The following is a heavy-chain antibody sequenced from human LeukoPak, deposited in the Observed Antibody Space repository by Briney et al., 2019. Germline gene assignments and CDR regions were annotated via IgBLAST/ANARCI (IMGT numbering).Heavy chain of an antibody. CDR2: INHSGST. CDR1: GGPFSGYY. D-gene: IGHD1-26*01. J-gene: IGHJ3*02. CDR3: ARYIVGATTMAFDI. Sequence: SETLSLTCAVYGGPFSGYYWSWIRQPPGKGLEWIGEINHSGSTNYNPSLKSRVTISVDTSKNQFSLKLSSVTAADTAVYYCARYIVGATTMAFDIWGQGTMVTVSS. V-gene: IGHV4-34*01.